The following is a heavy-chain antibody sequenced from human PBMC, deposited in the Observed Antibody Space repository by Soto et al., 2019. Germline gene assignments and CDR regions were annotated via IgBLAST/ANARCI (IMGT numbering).Heavy chain of an antibody. D-gene: IGHD4-17*01. CDR2: MNPNSVNT. CDR1: GYTFTIYD. V-gene: IGHV1-8*02. CDR3: ARTLYGDNVDY. J-gene: IGHJ4*02. Sequence: QVQLVQSGAEVKKPGASVKVSCKASGYTFTIYDINWVRQATGQGLEWMGWMNPNSVNTGYAQKFQGRVTMTRNTSISTAYMALSSLRSEDTAVYYWARTLYGDNVDYRGQGNLVTVSS.